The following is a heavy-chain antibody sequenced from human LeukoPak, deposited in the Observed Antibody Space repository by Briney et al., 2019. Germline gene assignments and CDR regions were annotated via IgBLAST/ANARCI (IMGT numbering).Heavy chain of an antibody. CDR1: GFTFSSYG. V-gene: IGHV3-30*18. CDR2: ISYDGSNK. Sequence: GRSLRLSCAASGFTFSSYGMHWVRQAPGKGLEGVAVISYDGSNKYYADSVKGRFTISRDNSKDTLYLQMNSLRAEDTAVYYCAKDLELTPFDYWGQGTLVTVSS. J-gene: IGHJ4*02. D-gene: IGHD1-26*01. CDR3: AKDLELTPFDY.